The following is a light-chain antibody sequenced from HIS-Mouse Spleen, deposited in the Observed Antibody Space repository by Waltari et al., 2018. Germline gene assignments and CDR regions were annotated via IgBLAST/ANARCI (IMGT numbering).Light chain of an antibody. Sequence: QSALTQPASVSGSPGQSITISCTGTSSDVGSYHXXXWSQQHPGNAPKRLCYEGSKRPSGVSNRXSGSKSXXTXSLTIXXLQAEDEADYYCCSYAGSSTFDVVFGGGTKLTVL. CDR2: EGS. V-gene: IGLV2-23*03. CDR3: CSYAGSSTFDVV. J-gene: IGLJ2*01. CDR1: SSDVGSYHX.